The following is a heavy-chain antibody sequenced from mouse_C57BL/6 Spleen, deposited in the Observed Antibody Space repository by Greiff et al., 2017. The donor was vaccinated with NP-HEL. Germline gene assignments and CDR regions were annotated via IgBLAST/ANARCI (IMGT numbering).Heavy chain of an antibody. CDR1: GYSFTGYY. V-gene: IGHV1-42*01. J-gene: IGHJ1*03. Sequence: VQLQQSGPELVKPGASVKISCKASGYSFTGYYMNWVKQSPEKSLEWIGEINPSTGGTTYNQKFKAKATLTVDKSSSTAYMQLKSLTSEDSAVYYCARGGAIYYYGSSFRYFDVWGTGTTVTVSS. CDR2: INPSTGGT. CDR3: ARGGAIYYYGSSFRYFDV. D-gene: IGHD1-1*01.